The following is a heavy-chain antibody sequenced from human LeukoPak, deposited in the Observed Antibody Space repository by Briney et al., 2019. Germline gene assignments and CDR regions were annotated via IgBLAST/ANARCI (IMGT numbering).Heavy chain of an antibody. J-gene: IGHJ4*02. CDR1: RFTFSSYS. D-gene: IGHD3-3*01. V-gene: IGHV3-21*01. Sequence: PGGSLRLSCAASRFTFSSYSMNWVRQPPGKGLEWVSSISSSSSYIYYADSVKGRFTISRDNAKNSLYLQMNSLRAEDTAVYYCARDRAGYDFWSGYYPLDYWGQGTLVTVSS. CDR3: ARDRAGYDFWSGYYPLDY. CDR2: ISSSSSYI.